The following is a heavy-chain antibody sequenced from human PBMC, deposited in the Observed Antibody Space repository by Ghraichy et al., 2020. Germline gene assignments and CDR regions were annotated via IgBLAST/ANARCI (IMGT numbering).Heavy chain of an antibody. CDR1: GDSVSSNSAV. CDR3: ASGAAAAGMGS. CDR2: TYYRSKWFN. V-gene: IGHV6-1*01. J-gene: IGHJ5*02. Sequence: SQTLSLTCGISGDSVSSNSAVWHWIRQSPSRGLEWLGRTYYRSKWFNDYAVSVKSRISINPDTSKNQFSLQLNSVTPEDTAVYYCASGAAAAGMGSWGQGTLVTVSS. D-gene: IGHD6-13*01.